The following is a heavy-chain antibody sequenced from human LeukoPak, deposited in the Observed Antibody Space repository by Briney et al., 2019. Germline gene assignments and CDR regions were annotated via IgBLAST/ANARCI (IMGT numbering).Heavy chain of an antibody. J-gene: IGHJ5*02. CDR3: ARMFYGSDRCQWLDP. D-gene: IGHD2-15*01. CDR2: IYYSGRT. V-gene: IGHV4-39*01. Sequence: SETLSLTCTVSGGSIITSSYFWGWIRQPPGQGLEWIGSIYYSGRTFYNPSLKSRVTISVDTSKNQLSLKVNSMTAADTAVYFCARMFYGSDRCQWLDPWGQGSLVTVSS. CDR1: GGSIITSSYF.